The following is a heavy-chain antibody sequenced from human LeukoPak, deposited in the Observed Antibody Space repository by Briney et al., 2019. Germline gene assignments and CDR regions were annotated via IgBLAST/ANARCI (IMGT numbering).Heavy chain of an antibody. V-gene: IGHV3-64D*06. Sequence: PGGSLRLSCSASGFTFGSYAMLWVRQAPGKGLEYVSAISSNGGSTYYADSVKGRFTISRDNSKNTLYLQMSSLRAEDTAVYYCVKDGSGSSGGSLDPWGQGTLVTVSS. CDR1: GFTFGSYA. CDR2: ISSNGGST. CDR3: VKDGSGSSGGSLDP. J-gene: IGHJ5*02. D-gene: IGHD2-15*01.